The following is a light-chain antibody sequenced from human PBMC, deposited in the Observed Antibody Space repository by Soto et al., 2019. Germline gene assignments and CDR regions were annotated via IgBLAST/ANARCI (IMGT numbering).Light chain of an antibody. Sequence: QSALTQPRSVSGSPGQSVTISCTGTSSDVGGYNYVSWYQQHPGKAPKLMISDVSKRPSGVPDRFSGSRSGNTASLTISGLQAEDEADYYCCSYPGSYPVVFGGGTQVTVL. V-gene: IGLV2-11*01. CDR3: CSYPGSYPVV. CDR2: DVS. CDR1: SSDVGGYNY. J-gene: IGLJ2*01.